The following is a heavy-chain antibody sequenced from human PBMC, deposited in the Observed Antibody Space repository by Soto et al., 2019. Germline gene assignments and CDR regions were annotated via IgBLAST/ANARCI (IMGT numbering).Heavy chain of an antibody. D-gene: IGHD3-22*01. J-gene: IGHJ5*02. CDR2: IYYSGST. CDR1: GGSISSGGYY. V-gene: IGHV4-39*01. Sequence: SETLSLTCTVSGGSISSGGYYWSWIRQHPGTGLEWIGHIYYSGSTYYNPSLKSRVTISVDTSNNQFSLKLSSVTAADTAVYYCARRRDYYDSYNWFDPWGQGTLVTVSS. CDR3: ARRRDYYDSYNWFDP.